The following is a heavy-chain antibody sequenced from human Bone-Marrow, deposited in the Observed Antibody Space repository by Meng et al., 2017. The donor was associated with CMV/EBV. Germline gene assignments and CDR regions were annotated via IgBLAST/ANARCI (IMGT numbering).Heavy chain of an antibody. CDR2: ISSSGSTI. Sequence: SGFTFSDYSLSWIRQAPGKGLEWVSYISSSGSTIYYAASVKGRFTISRDNAKNSLYLQMNSLRAEDTAVYYCARILPVAGTRVGDYWGQGTLVTVSS. V-gene: IGHV3-11*01. D-gene: IGHD6-19*01. CDR3: ARILPVAGTRVGDY. J-gene: IGHJ4*02. CDR1: GFTFSDYS.